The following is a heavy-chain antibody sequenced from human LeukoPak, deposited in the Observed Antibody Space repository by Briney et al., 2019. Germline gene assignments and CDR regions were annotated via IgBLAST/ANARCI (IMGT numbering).Heavy chain of an antibody. J-gene: IGHJ6*03. V-gene: IGHV3-21*01. Sequence: GGSLRLSCAASGFTFSSYTMNWVRQAPGKGLEWVSSISSTCTYIYYADSLKGRFTISRDNAKNSLYLQMNSLRAEDTAVYYCARDTARGPLVFMDVWGKGTRSPSP. CDR1: GFTFSSYT. D-gene: IGHD5-18*01. CDR2: ISSTCTYI. CDR3: ARDTARGPLVFMDV.